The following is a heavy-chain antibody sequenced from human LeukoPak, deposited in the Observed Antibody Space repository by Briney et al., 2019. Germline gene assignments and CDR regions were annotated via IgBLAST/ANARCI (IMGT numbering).Heavy chain of an antibody. V-gene: IGHV4-4*02. D-gene: IGHD6-6*01. CDR1: GGSISSSNW. CDR2: IYHSGST. CDR3: ARGDIATRQSFYMDV. J-gene: IGHJ6*03. Sequence: SETLSLTCAVSGGSISSSNWWTWVRQPPGKGLECIGEIYHSGSTNYNPSLKSRVTISVDNSKNQFSLRLSPVTAADTAVYYCARGDIATRQSFYMDVWGKGTTVTVSS.